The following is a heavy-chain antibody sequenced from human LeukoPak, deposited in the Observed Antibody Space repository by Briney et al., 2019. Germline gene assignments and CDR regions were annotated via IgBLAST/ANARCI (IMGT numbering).Heavy chain of an antibody. J-gene: IGHJ4*02. CDR1: GLSLSTSGMR. Sequence: SGPALVKPTQTLTLTCTFSGLSLSTSGMRVSWIRQPPGKALEWLARIDWDDDKFYSTSLKTRLTISKDTSKNQVVLTMTNMDPVDTATYYCARNFAYYDFWSGYYLGSGYFDYWGQGTLVTVSS. V-gene: IGHV2-70*04. D-gene: IGHD3-3*01. CDR3: ARNFAYYDFWSGYYLGSGYFDY. CDR2: IDWDDDK.